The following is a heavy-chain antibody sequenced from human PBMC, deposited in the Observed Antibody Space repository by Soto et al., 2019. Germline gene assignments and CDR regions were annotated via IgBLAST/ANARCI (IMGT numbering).Heavy chain of an antibody. CDR2: IYYSGST. CDR1: GGSISSYY. CDR3: ARDVSVLRGDAFDI. V-gene: IGHV4-59*01. J-gene: IGHJ3*02. Sequence: QVQLQESGPGLVKPSETLSLTCTVSGGSISSYYWSWIRQPPGKGLEWIGYIYYSGSTNYNPSLKSRVTISVDTSKTQFSLKLSSVTAADTAVYYCARDVSVLRGDAFDIWGQGTMVTVSS. D-gene: IGHD3-10*01.